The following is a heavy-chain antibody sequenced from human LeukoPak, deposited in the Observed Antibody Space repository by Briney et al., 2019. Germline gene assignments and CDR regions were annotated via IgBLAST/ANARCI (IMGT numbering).Heavy chain of an antibody. Sequence: GSLRLSCAASGFTFSTYAMYWVRQAPGKGLEWVAVILPDGSNSFYADSVKGRFTISRDNSKDTLFLQMSSLSSEDTALYYCARLDGTRGGDFWGQGTLVTVSP. V-gene: IGHV3-30-3*01. D-gene: IGHD3-16*01. CDR1: GFTFSTYA. J-gene: IGHJ4*02. CDR3: ARLDGTRGGDF. CDR2: ILPDGSNS.